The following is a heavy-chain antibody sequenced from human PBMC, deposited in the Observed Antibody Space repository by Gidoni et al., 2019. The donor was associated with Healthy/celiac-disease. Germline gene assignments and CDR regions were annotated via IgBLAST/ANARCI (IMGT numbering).Heavy chain of an antibody. CDR3: ARPNCSGGSCYPPSDY. V-gene: IGHV4-39*01. CDR2: FYYSGST. Sequence: QLQLQESGPGLVKPSETLPLTCPVSGGSLSSSSYYWGWIRQPPGKGLEWIGSFYYSGSTYYNPPLKSRVTISVDTSKNQFSLKLSSVTAVDTAVYYCARPNCSGGSCYPPSDYWGQGTLVTVSS. J-gene: IGHJ4*02. CDR1: GGSLSSSSYY. D-gene: IGHD2-15*01.